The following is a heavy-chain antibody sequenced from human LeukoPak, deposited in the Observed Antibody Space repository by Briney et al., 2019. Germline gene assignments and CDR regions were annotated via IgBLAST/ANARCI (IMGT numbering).Heavy chain of an antibody. CDR1: GGTFSSYA. CDR2: IIPIFGTA. J-gene: IGHJ6*03. Sequence: SVKVSCKASGGTFSSYAISWVRQAPGQGLEWMGGIIPIFGTANYAQKFQGRVTITADESTSIAYMELSSLRSEDTAVYYCARDLGLTGAGYYYYVDVWGKGTTVTVSS. D-gene: IGHD1-20*01. V-gene: IGHV1-69*13. CDR3: ARDLGLTGAGYYYYVDV.